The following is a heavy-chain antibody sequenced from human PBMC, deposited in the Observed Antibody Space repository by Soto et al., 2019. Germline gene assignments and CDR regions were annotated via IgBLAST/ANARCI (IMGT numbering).Heavy chain of an antibody. CDR1: GGSISSSSYS. V-gene: IGHV4-39*01. CDR3: ARGYSSSFDY. Sequence: PSETLSLTCTVSGGSISSSSYSWGWIRQPPGKGPEWIGTSYYSGSTYYNPSLKSRVTISVDTTKNQFFLKLNSVTAADTAVYYCARGYSSSFDYWGQGTLVTVSS. D-gene: IGHD6-13*01. J-gene: IGHJ4*01. CDR2: SYYSGST.